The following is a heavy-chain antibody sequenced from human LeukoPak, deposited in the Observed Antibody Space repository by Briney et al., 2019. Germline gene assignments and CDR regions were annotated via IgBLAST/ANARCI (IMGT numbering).Heavy chain of an antibody. CDR2: IYYSGST. D-gene: IGHD3-22*01. V-gene: IGHV4-61*01. Sequence: PSETLSLTCTVSGGSVSSGSYYWSWIRQPPGKGLEWIGYIYYSGSTNYNPSLKSRVTISVDTSKNQFSLKLTSVTAADAAVYYCARGSSGYYYKYFACWGQGTLVAVSS. J-gene: IGHJ4*02. CDR3: ARGSSGYYYKYFAC. CDR1: GGSVSSGSYY.